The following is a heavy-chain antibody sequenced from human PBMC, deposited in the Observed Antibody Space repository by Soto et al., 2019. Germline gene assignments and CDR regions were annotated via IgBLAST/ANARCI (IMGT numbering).Heavy chain of an antibody. CDR2: ISAYNGNT. Sequence: ASVKVSCKASGYTFTSYGISWVRQAPGQGLEWMGWISAYNGNTNYAQKLQGRVTMTTDTSTSTAYMEMRSLRSDDTAVYYCARAGDSSGFRNWFDPWGQGTLVTVSS. CDR3: ARAGDSSGFRNWFDP. J-gene: IGHJ5*02. V-gene: IGHV1-18*01. D-gene: IGHD3-22*01. CDR1: GYTFTSYG.